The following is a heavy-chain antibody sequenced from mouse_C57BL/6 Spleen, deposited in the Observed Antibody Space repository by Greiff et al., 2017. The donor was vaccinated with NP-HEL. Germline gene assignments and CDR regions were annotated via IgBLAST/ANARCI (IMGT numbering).Heavy chain of an antibody. CDR2: IDPSDSET. D-gene: IGHD2-2*01. Sequence: QVQLQQPGAELVRPGSSVKLSCKASGYTFTSYWMHWVKQRPIQGLEWIGNIDPSDSETPYNQKFKDKATLTVDKSSSTAYMQLSSLTSEDSAVYYCARSTMVTTPAMDYWGQGTSVTVSS. J-gene: IGHJ4*01. CDR3: ARSTMVTTPAMDY. V-gene: IGHV1-52*01. CDR1: GYTFTSYW.